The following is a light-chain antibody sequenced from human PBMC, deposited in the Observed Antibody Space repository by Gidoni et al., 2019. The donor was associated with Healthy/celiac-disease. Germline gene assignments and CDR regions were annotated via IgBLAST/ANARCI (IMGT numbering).Light chain of an antibody. CDR1: QSVLYSSNNKNY. J-gene: IGKJ1*01. V-gene: IGKV4-1*01. Sequence: DIVMTQSPDSLAVSLGERATINCKSSQSVLYSSNNKNYLAWYQQKPGQPPKLLIYWASTRESGVPDRFSGSGSGTDFTLTISSLQAEDVAVYYCQQYDSTPGWTFXQXTKVEIK. CDR2: WAS. CDR3: QQYDSTPGWT.